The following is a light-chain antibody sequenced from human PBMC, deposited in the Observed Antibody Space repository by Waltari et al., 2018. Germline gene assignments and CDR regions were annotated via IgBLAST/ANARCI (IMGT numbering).Light chain of an antibody. Sequence: QSALTPPPSASGSPGQSVTISCTGTSTDVAGYNSVSWYQQHPGHAPKLMIYEVSQRPSGVPDRFSGSKSGNTASLTVSGLQAEDEADYYCSSYAGSNNLVFGGGTKLTVL. V-gene: IGLV2-8*01. CDR3: SSYAGSNNLV. CDR2: EVS. J-gene: IGLJ2*01. CDR1: STDVAGYNS.